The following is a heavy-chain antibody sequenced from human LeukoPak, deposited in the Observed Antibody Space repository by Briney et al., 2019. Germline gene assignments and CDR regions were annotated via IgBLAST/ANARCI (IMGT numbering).Heavy chain of an antibody. D-gene: IGHD1-14*01. J-gene: IGHJ4*02. CDR1: GFSFRDSW. CDR3: TKAPNRYYFDY. Sequence: GGSLRLSCAHSGFSFRDSWMSWVRRAPGKGLEWVAYINQDGREKYYVDSVKGRFTISRDNAKDSVYLQMDSLRAEDTAVYHCTKAPNRYYFDYWGLGTLVTVS. CDR2: INQDGREK. V-gene: IGHV3-7*05.